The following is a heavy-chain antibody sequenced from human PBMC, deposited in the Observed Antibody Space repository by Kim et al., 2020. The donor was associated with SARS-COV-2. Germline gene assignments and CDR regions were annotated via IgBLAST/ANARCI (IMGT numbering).Heavy chain of an antibody. CDR1: GYTFTSYG. Sequence: ASVKVSCKASGYTFTSYGISWVRQAPGQGLEWMGWISAYNGNTNYAQKLQGRVTMTTDTSTSTAYMELRSLRSDDTAVYYCARDKQQLPVYYYYGMDVWGQGTTVTVSS. D-gene: IGHD6-13*01. V-gene: IGHV1-18*01. J-gene: IGHJ6*02. CDR3: ARDKQQLPVYYYYGMDV. CDR2: ISAYNGNT.